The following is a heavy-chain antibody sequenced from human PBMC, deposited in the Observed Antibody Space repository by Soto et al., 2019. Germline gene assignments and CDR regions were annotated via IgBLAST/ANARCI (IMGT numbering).Heavy chain of an antibody. D-gene: IGHD5-12*01. CDR1: GGSISSYY. CDR3: ARAGVATIRGDLFWFDP. Sequence: SETLSLTCTVSGGSISSYYWSWIRQPPGKGLEWIGYIYYSGSTNYNPSLKSRVTISVDTSKNQFSLKLSSVTAADTAVYYCARAGVATIRGDLFWFDPWGQGTLVTVSS. V-gene: IGHV4-59*01. CDR2: IYYSGST. J-gene: IGHJ5*02.